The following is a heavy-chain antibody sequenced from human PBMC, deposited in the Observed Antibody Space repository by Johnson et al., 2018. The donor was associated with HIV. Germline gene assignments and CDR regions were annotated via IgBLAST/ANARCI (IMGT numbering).Heavy chain of an antibody. D-gene: IGHD4-17*01. CDR1: GFTFSSYG. CDR2: IRYDGSNK. CDR3: AKDAYDYGDYGAFDI. Sequence: QVHLVESGGGLVQPGGSLRLSCAASGFTFSSYGMHWVRQAPGKGLEWVAFIRYDGSNKYYADSVKGRFTISRDNSKNTLYLQMNSLRAEDTAVYYCAKDAYDYGDYGAFDIWGQGTMVTVSS. J-gene: IGHJ3*02. V-gene: IGHV3-30*02.